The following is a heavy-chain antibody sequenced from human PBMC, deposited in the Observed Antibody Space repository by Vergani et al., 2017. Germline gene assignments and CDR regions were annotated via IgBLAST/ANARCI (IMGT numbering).Heavy chain of an antibody. CDR2: IIPIFGTA. D-gene: IGHD2-2*01. CDR1: GVTFSSYA. Sequence: QVQLVQSGAEVKKPGSSVKVSCKASGVTFSSYAISWVRQAPGQGLEWMGRIIPIFGTANYAQKFQGRVTITADESTSTAYMELSSLRSEDTAVYYCARVWCSSTSCYRYGMDVWGQGTTVTVSS. V-gene: IGHV1-69*18. J-gene: IGHJ6*02. CDR3: ARVWCSSTSCYRYGMDV.